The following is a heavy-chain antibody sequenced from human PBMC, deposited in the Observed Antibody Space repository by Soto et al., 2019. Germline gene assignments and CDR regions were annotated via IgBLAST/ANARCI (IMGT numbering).Heavy chain of an antibody. CDR2: IYYSGST. CDR1: GGSISSGGYY. J-gene: IGHJ6*02. Sequence: QVQLQESGPGLVKPSQTLSLTCTVSGGSISSGGYYWSWIRQHPGKGLEWIGYIYYSGSTYYNPSLKSRVTISVDTSKNQFSRKLSSVTAADTAVYYCARDLRVWGSFYGMDVWGQGTTVTVSS. CDR3: ARDLRVWGSFYGMDV. D-gene: IGHD3-16*01. V-gene: IGHV4-31*03.